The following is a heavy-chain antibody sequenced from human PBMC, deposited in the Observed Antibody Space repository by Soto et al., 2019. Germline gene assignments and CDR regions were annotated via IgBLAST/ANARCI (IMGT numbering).Heavy chain of an antibody. D-gene: IGHD6-19*01. CDR1: GCIFSAYG. CDR2: ISYDGSNK. V-gene: IGHV3-30*18. J-gene: IGHJ4*02. Sequence: VGSLRLSCAASGCIFSAYGMHWVRQAPGKGLEWVAVISYDGSNKYYADSVKGRFTISRDISKNTLYLQMNSLRTEDTAVYYCAKDQKTVAGLGNGGQGTRVTAPQ. CDR3: AKDQKTVAGLGN.